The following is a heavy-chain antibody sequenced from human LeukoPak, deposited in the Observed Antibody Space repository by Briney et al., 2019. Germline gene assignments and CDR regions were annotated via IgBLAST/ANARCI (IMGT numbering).Heavy chain of an antibody. CDR3: ARVVYSHYWPEGMDV. V-gene: IGHV4-59*01. D-gene: IGHD4-11*01. CDR2: IYNSETT. CDR1: GGSISNYY. Sequence: PSETPSLTCTVSGGSISNYYWSWIRQPPGKGLEWIGYIYNSETTNYNPSLESRVTISEDTSKNQFSLMLTSVTAADTAVYYCARVVYSHYWPEGMDVWGQGTTVTVSS. J-gene: IGHJ6*02.